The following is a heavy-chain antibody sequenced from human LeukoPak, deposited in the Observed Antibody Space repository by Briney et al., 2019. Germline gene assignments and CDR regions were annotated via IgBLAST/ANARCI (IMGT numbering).Heavy chain of an antibody. J-gene: IGHJ5*02. Sequence: GRSLRLSSAASGFTFSSYGMHWVRQAPSKGLEWVAVIWYDGSNKYYADSVKGRFTISRDNSKNTLYLQMNSLRAEDTAVYYCAREKDYYDSSGYSNWFDPWGQGTLVTVSS. CDR2: IWYDGSNK. CDR3: AREKDYYDSSGYSNWFDP. D-gene: IGHD3-22*01. CDR1: GFTFSSYG. V-gene: IGHV3-33*01.